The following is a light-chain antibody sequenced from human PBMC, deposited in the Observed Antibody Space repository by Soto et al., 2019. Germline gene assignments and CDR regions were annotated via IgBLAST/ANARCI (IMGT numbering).Light chain of an antibody. CDR1: SSDVGGYNY. Sequence: QSALTQPRSVSGSPGQSVTISCTGTSSDVGGYNYVSWYQQHPGKAPKLMIYEVSNRPSGVSSRFSGSKSGNTASLTISGLQAEDEGDYYCCSYTRSSTYLFGTGTKLTVL. CDR2: EVS. V-gene: IGLV2-14*01. J-gene: IGLJ1*01. CDR3: CSYTRSSTYL.